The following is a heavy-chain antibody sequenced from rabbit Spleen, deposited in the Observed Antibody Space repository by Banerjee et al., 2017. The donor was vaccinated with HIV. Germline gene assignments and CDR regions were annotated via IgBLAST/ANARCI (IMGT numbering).Heavy chain of an antibody. J-gene: IGHJ4*01. D-gene: IGHD2-1*01. Sequence: QEQLVESGGGLVQPEGSLTLTCKASGFSFSSSYYMCWVRQAPGKGLEWIACIYGGSSGSTWYASWAKGRFTISKTSSTTVTLQMTSLTVADTATYFCAREVIDYDHASDLWGPGTLVTVS. CDR1: GFSFSSSYY. V-gene: IGHV1S45*01. CDR2: IYGGSSGST. CDR3: AREVIDYDHASDL.